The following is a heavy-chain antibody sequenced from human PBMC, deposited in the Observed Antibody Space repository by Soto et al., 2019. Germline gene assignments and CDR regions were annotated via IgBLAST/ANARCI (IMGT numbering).Heavy chain of an antibody. Sequence: QVHLVESGGGLVKPGGSLRLSCVASGFSISDDYMTWIRQAPGKGLEWVSHISSSSIYTSYAHSVKGRFTISRDNAKNSLYLQMNSLTSEDTAVYYCARDSGSSKYGLDVWGQGTTVIVSS. CDR2: ISSSSIYT. V-gene: IGHV3-11*06. CDR3: ARDSGSSKYGLDV. D-gene: IGHD6-13*01. J-gene: IGHJ6*02. CDR1: GFSISDDY.